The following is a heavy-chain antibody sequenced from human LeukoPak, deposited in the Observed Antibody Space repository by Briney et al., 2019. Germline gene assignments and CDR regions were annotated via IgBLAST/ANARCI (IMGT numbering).Heavy chain of an antibody. Sequence: GESLKISCEGSGYSFTTYWIGWVRQMPGKGLEWMGIIYPGDSDTRYSPSFQGQVTISADKSIRTAYLQWGSLKASDTAMYYCARHVDYYDSSGYYSHYCDYWGQGTLVTVSS. CDR2: IYPGDSDT. CDR1: GYSFTTYW. V-gene: IGHV5-51*01. CDR3: ARHVDYYDSSGYYSHYCDY. J-gene: IGHJ4*02. D-gene: IGHD3-22*01.